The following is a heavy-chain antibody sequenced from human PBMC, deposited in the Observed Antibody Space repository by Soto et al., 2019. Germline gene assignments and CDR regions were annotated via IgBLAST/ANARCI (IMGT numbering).Heavy chain of an antibody. Sequence: QVQLQESGPGLVKPSQTLSLTCTVSGGSISSGGYYWSWIRQHPGKGLEWIVYIYYSGSTYYNPSLKSRVTISVDTSKNHFSLKLSSVTAADTAVYYCARKLGYCSSTSCYFDYWGQGTLVTVSS. CDR3: ARKLGYCSSTSCYFDY. V-gene: IGHV4-31*03. J-gene: IGHJ4*02. D-gene: IGHD2-2*01. CDR2: IYYSGST. CDR1: GGSISSGGYY.